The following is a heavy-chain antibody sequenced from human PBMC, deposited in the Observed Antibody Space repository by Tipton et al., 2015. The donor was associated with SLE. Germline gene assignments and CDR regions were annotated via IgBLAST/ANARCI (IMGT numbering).Heavy chain of an antibody. V-gene: IGHV1-18*01. CDR3: STVMTTGLYWYFDL. CDR1: GYTFTTYG. J-gene: IGHJ2*01. Sequence: QSGAEVKKPGASVKVYCKASGYTFTTYGISWVRQTPGQGLEWMGWISSYKGNTNYAQKVKGRVTMTTDTSTSTAYMELRSLRSDNTSVYYYSTVMTTGLYWYFDLWGRGTLVTVSS. CDR2: ISSYKGNT. D-gene: IGHD4-11*01.